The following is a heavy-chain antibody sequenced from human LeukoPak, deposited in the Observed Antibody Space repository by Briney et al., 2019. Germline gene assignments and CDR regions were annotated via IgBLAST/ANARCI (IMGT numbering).Heavy chain of an antibody. J-gene: IGHJ4*02. CDR3: ARDGGSSGYDY. V-gene: IGHV3-64*01. Sequence: GGSLRLSCAASGFTFSSYAMHWVRQAPGKGLEYVSAISSDGGSTYYANSVKGRFTISRDNSKNTLYLQMGSLRAEDMAVYYCARDGGSSGYDYWGQGTLVTVSS. CDR2: ISSDGGST. CDR1: GFTFSSYA. D-gene: IGHD3-22*01.